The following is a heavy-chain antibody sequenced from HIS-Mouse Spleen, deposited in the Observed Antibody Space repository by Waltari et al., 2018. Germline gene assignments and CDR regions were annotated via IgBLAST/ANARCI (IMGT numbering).Heavy chain of an antibody. CDR3: AKDIRKWDFGLDY. J-gene: IGHJ4*02. V-gene: IGHV3-9*01. Sequence: EVQLVESGGGLVQPGRSLRLSCAASGFTFDDYAMHWVRQAPGKGLEWVSGIRWNRGSIGYADSVKGRFTISRDNAKNSLYLQMNSLRAEDTALYYCAKDIRKWDFGLDYWGQGTLVTVSS. D-gene: IGHD1-26*01. CDR1: GFTFDDYA. CDR2: IRWNRGSI.